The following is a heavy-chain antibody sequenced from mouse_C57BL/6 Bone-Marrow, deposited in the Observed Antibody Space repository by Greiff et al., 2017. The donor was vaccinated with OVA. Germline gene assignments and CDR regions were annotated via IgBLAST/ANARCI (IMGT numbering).Heavy chain of an antibody. CDR3: ARKGYGPLDY. CDR1: GYTFTSYT. J-gene: IGHJ2*01. D-gene: IGHD1-1*02. V-gene: IGHV1-4*01. Sequence: QVQLQQSGAELARPGASVKMSCKASGYTFTSYTMHWVKQRPGQGLEWIGYINPSSGYTKYNQKFKDKATLTADKSSSTAYMQLSSRTSEDSAVYYGARKGYGPLDYWGQGTTLTVSS. CDR2: INPSSGYT.